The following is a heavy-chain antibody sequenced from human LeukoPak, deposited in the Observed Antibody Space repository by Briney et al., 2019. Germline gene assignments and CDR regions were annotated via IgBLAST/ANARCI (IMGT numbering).Heavy chain of an antibody. CDR3: AKVRDDSSGYWRSPIDY. Sequence: QSGGSLRLSCVGSGFTFSNFWMHWVRQAPGKGPVWVSRISNNGITTTDADSVRGRFTISRDNAKNTLYLQMNSLRAEDTAVYYCAKVRDDSSGYWRSPIDYWGQGTLVTVSS. CDR1: GFTFSNFW. CDR2: ISNNGITT. V-gene: IGHV3-74*03. D-gene: IGHD3-22*01. J-gene: IGHJ4*02.